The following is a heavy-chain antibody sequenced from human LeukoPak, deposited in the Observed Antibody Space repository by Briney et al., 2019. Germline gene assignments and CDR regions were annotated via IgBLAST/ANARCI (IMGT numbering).Heavy chain of an antibody. CDR2: INHSGST. D-gene: IGHD4-11*01. CDR1: GGSISSSNW. CDR3: ARPPSMTTSDY. J-gene: IGHJ4*02. Sequence: SETLSLTCAVSGGSISSSNWWSWVRQPPGKGLEWVGEINHSGSTNYNPSLKSRVTISVDTSKNQFSLKLSSVTAADTAVYYCARPPSMTTSDYWGQGTLVTVSS. V-gene: IGHV4-4*02.